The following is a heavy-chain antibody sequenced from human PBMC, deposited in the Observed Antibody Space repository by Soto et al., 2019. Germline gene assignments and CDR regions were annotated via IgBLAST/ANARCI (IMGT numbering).Heavy chain of an antibody. CDR2: IYPGDSDT. J-gene: IGHJ6*02. D-gene: IGHD6-13*01. Sequence: HGESLKISCKGSGYSFTSYWIGWVRQMPGKGLEWMGIIYPGDSDTRYSPSFQGQVTISADKSISTAYLQWSSLKASDTAMYYCARPVAARPPGVAADYYYYGMDVWGQGTTVTVSS. CDR3: ARPVAARPPGVAADYYYYGMDV. V-gene: IGHV5-51*01. CDR1: GYSFTSYW.